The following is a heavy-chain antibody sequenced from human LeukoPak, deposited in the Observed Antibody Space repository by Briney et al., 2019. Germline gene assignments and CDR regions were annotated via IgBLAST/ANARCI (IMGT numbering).Heavy chain of an antibody. CDR3: ASNPPRTGDFNY. CDR1: GYTFTNYD. V-gene: IGHV1-8*01. J-gene: IGHJ4*02. Sequence: ASVKVSCKTSGYTFTNYDINWVRQATGQGLEWMGWMSPNNGNTGYAQKFQGRVTMTRDTSINTAYMELSSLRSEDTAVHYCASNPPRTGDFNYWGQGALVTVSS. D-gene: IGHD7-27*01. CDR2: MSPNNGNT.